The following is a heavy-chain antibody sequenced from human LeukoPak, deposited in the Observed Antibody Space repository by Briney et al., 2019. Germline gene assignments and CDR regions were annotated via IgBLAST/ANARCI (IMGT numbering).Heavy chain of an antibody. Sequence: GGSLRLSCAASGFTFGTYWMNWVRRAPGKGLEWVANINQDGSEKYYVDSVKGRFTISGDNAKNSLYLQMNSLRAEDTAVFYCARAGSLWFGESKLDYWGQGTLVTVSS. J-gene: IGHJ4*02. CDR3: ARAGSLWFGESKLDY. V-gene: IGHV3-7*01. CDR1: GFTFGTYW. D-gene: IGHD3-10*01. CDR2: INQDGSEK.